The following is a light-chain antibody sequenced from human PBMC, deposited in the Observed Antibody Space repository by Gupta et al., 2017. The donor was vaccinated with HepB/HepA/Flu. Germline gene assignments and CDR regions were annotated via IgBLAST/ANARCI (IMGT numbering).Light chain of an antibody. CDR2: AAS. CDR3: QQGYSTPRT. V-gene: IGKV1-39*01. J-gene: IGKJ1*01. CDR1: QRIRSY. Sequence: DIQLTQPPSSLSAFVGDRVTITCRASQRIRSYLNWYQQKPGKAPHLLIYAASSLQSGVPSRFSGSGSGTDFTLTISSLQPEDFATYYCQQGYSTPRTFGQGTKVEIK.